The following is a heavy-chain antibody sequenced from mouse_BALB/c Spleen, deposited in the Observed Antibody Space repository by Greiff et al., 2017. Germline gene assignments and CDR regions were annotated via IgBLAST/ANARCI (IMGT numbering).Heavy chain of an antibody. CDR2: IYPYNGGT. CDR3: ARGATVVATYWYFDV. D-gene: IGHD1-1*01. Sequence: VQLQQSGPELVKPGASVKISCKASGYTFTDYNMHWVKQSHGKGLEWIRYIYPYNGGTGYNQKFKSKATLTVDNSSSTTYMELRSLTSEDSAVYYCARGATVVATYWYFDVWGAGTTVTVSS. J-gene: IGHJ1*01. V-gene: IGHV1S29*02. CDR1: GYTFTDYN.